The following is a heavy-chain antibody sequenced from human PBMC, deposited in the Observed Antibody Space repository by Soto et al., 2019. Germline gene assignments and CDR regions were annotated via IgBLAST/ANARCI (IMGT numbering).Heavy chain of an antibody. CDR1: GASFSGHC. CDR2: ICHGGTT. V-gene: IGHV4-34*01. J-gene: IGHJ3*02. Sequence: TSETLSLTCAVYGASFSGHCWTWIRQPPGKGLEWIGEICHGGTTTYIPPLRSRVTISLDTSKSQFSLWLSSVTAADTAVYYCARVDPRGGYLNGFDIWSQGTMVTVSS. D-gene: IGHD1-26*01. CDR3: ARVDPRGGYLNGFDI.